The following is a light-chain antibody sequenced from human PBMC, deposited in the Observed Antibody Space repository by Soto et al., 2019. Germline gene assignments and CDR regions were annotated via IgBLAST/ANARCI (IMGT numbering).Light chain of an antibody. J-gene: IGKJ4*01. CDR2: GAS. CDR3: QQYSSSPLT. Sequence: EVVWTQSPGTLSLSPGERATLSCRASQSASSSSLAWYQQKPGQAPRLLIHGASSRATGIPDRFSGSGSGTDFTLTISRLEPEDFAVYYCQQYSSSPLTFGGGTKVDI. CDR1: QSASSSS. V-gene: IGKV3-20*01.